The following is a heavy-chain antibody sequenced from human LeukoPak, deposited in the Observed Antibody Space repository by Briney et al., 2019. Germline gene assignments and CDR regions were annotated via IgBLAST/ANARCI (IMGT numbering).Heavy chain of an antibody. CDR2: FFLKGST. CDR3: ARGVGLTQGGTFDY. D-gene: IGHD1-1*01. Sequence: SETLSLTCTVSGYSITSAYYWGWIRQPPGKGLEWIGSFFLKGSTYYNPSLKSRVTISVDTSKNQFSLTLSSVTAADTAVYYCARGVGLTQGGTFDYWGQGTLVTVSS. J-gene: IGHJ4*02. V-gene: IGHV4-38-2*02. CDR1: GYSITSAYY.